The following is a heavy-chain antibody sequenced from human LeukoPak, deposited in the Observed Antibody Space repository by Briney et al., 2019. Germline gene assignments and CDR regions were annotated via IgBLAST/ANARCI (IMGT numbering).Heavy chain of an antibody. J-gene: IGHJ4*02. V-gene: IGHV4-59*12. CDR3: ARRGSVGATTSPYDY. Sequence: KTSETLSLTCTVSGGSISSYYWSWIRQPPGKGLEWIGYIYYSGSTNYNPSLKSRVTISVDTSKNQFSLKLSSVTAADTAVYYCARRGSVGATTSPYDYWGQGTLVTVSS. CDR2: IYYSGST. CDR1: GGSISSYY. D-gene: IGHD1-26*01.